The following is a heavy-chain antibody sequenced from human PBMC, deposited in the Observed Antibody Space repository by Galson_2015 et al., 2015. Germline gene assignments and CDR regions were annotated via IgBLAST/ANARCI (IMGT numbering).Heavy chain of an antibody. CDR3: ARWADDPPDY. CDR2: IDPSDSYT. CDR1: GYSFTSYW. J-gene: IGHJ4*02. V-gene: IGHV5-10-1*01. Sequence: QSGAEVKKPGESLRISCKGSGYSFTSYWITWVRQMPGKGLEWMGRIDPSDSYTNYSPSFQGHVIISADKSVNTAYLQWSSLKASDTAMYYCARWADDPPDYWGQGTLVTVSS. D-gene: IGHD1-1*01.